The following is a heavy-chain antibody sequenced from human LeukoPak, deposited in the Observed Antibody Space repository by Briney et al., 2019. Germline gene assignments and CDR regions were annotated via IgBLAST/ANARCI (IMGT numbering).Heavy chain of an antibody. V-gene: IGHV3-23*01. CDR3: AKDLWYDSSGYYFSYFDY. Sequence: GSLRLSCAASGFTFSSYAMSWVRQAPGKGLEWVAAISGSGGSTYYADSVKGRFTNSRDNSKNTLYLQMNSLRAEDTAVYYCAKDLWYDSSGYYFSYFDYWGQGTLVTVSS. D-gene: IGHD3-22*01. CDR1: GFTFSSYA. J-gene: IGHJ4*02. CDR2: ISGSGGST.